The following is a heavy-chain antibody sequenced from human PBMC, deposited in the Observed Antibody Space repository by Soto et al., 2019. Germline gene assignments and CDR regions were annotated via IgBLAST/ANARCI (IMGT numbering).Heavy chain of an antibody. Sequence: SETLSLTCTVSGDSVGSSSYYWGWIRQPPGKGLEWIGTIYYSGSSYYNSSLKSRVTISVDTSKNQFSLMLTSVTAADTAVYYCARRTYSSIWYADYWGQGTLVTSPQ. V-gene: IGHV4-39*01. CDR3: ARRTYSSIWYADY. CDR2: IYYSGSS. J-gene: IGHJ4*02. CDR1: GDSVGSSSYY. D-gene: IGHD6-13*01.